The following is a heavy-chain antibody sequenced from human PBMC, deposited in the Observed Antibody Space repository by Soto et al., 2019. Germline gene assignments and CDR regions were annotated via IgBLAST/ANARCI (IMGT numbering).Heavy chain of an antibody. V-gene: IGHV1-46*01. D-gene: IGHD3-22*01. CDR2: INPSGGST. Sequence: AASVKVSCKASGYTFTSYYMHWVRQAPGQGLEWMGIINPSGGSTSYAQKFQGRDTMTRDTSTSTVYMELSSLRSEDTAVYYCARVPAIVADSSNFDYWGQGTLVTVSS. J-gene: IGHJ4*02. CDR1: GYTFTSYY. CDR3: ARVPAIVADSSNFDY.